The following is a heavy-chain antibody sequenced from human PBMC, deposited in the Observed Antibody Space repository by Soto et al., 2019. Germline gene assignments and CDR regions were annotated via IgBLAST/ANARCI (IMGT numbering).Heavy chain of an antibody. CDR1: GYSFTSYW. CDR3: ARWLNGDTFDI. Sequence: GESLKISCKGSGYSFTSYWIAWVRQMPGKGLEWMGIIYPGDSDTKYGPSFQGQVTISADKSNISAYLQWSSLKASDTAMYYCARWLNGDTFDIWGQGTMVTVSS. CDR2: IYPGDSDT. D-gene: IGHD6-19*01. J-gene: IGHJ3*02. V-gene: IGHV5-51*01.